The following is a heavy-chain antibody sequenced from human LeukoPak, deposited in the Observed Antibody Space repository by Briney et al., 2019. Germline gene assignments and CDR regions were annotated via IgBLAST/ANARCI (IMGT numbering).Heavy chain of an antibody. D-gene: IGHD2-21*02. V-gene: IGHV1-18*01. CDR1: GYTFTSYG. CDR3: ARDTVMMVVTATHEYFQH. Sequence: GASVTVSCKASGYTFTSYGISWVRQATGQGLEWMGWISAYNGNTNYAQKLQGRVTMTTDTSTSTAYMELRSLRSDDTAVYYCARDTVMMVVTATHEYFQHWGQGTLVTVSS. CDR2: ISAYNGNT. J-gene: IGHJ1*01.